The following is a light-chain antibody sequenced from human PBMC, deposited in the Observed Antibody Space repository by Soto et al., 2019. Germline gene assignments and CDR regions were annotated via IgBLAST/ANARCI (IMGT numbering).Light chain of an antibody. CDR3: HQSFSTPRT. CDR1: QSISTY. J-gene: IGKJ2*02. CDR2: AAS. Sequence: DIQMTQSPSSLSASVGDRVTITCRASQSISTYLNRYQQKVGKAPKLLIYAASSLQRGVPSRFSGCGSGKDFALTISSLQPEDFATYYCHQSFSTPRTFGQGTKLEIK. V-gene: IGKV1-39*01.